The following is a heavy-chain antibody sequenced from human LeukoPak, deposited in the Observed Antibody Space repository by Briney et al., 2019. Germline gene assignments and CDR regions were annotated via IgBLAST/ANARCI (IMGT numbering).Heavy chain of an antibody. CDR2: ILYDGSRK. J-gene: IGHJ3*02. Sequence: GGSLRLSCAASGFTFSAYAMHWVRRAPGKGLEWVASILYDGSRKFHGDSVKGRFSIYRDNSNYTLYLQMNSLRNEDAGVFYCANFEGSSQAFHIWGQGTLVTVSS. D-gene: IGHD6-13*01. V-gene: IGHV3-30*18. CDR3: ANFEGSSQAFHI. CDR1: GFTFSAYA.